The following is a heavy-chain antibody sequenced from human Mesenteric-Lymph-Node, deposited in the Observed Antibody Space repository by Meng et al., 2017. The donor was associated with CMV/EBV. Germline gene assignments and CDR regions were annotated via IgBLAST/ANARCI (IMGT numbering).Heavy chain of an antibody. V-gene: IGHV1-2*02. CDR1: GNTFIGNN. J-gene: IGHJ6*02. CDR3: ARYHYGMDV. CDR2: INTRSGDT. Sequence: ASVKVSCKTSGNTFIGNNIHWVRQAPGQGLEWMGWINTRSGDTNYAQKFRGRVTTTRDTSISTAYMELSRLRSDDTAVYYCARYHYGMDVWGQGTTVTVSS.